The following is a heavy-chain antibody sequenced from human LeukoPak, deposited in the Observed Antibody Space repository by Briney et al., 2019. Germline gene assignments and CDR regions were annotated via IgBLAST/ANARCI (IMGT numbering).Heavy chain of an antibody. CDR1: GFTFSSYA. D-gene: IGHD6-13*01. J-gene: IGHJ5*02. CDR3: AKARSSRVNWFDP. Sequence: GGSLRLSCAASGFTFSSYAMNWVRQAPGKGLEWVSGIGSRGDSTNYADFVKGRFTISRDNSKNTLYLQMNSLRAEDTAVYYCAKARSSRVNWFDPWGQGTLVTVSS. CDR2: IGSRGDST. V-gene: IGHV3-23*01.